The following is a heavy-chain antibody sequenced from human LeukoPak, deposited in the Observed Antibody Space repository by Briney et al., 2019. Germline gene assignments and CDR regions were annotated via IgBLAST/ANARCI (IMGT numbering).Heavy chain of an antibody. Sequence: SETLSLTCAVSGGSISSSNWWSWIRQPPGKGLEWIGTIYYSGSTYYNPSLKSRVTISVDTSKNQFSLKLSSVTAADTAVYYCARVPGGALNWFDPWGQGTLVTVSP. CDR2: IYYSGST. CDR3: ARVPGGALNWFDP. D-gene: IGHD1-14*01. V-gene: IGHV4-4*02. J-gene: IGHJ5*02. CDR1: GGSISSSNW.